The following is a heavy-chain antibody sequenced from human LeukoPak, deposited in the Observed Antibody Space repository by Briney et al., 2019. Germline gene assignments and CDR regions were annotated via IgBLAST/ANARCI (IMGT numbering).Heavy chain of an antibody. J-gene: IGHJ4*02. Sequence: GRSLRLSCAASGFTFSSYAMHWVRQAPGKGLEWVAVISYDGSNKYYADSVKGRFTISRDNSKNTLYLQMNSLRVEDTAVYYCARDGDSGTHWGQGTLVTVSS. CDR1: GFTFSSYA. D-gene: IGHD1-26*01. CDR3: ARDGDSGTH. V-gene: IGHV3-30-3*01. CDR2: ISYDGSNK.